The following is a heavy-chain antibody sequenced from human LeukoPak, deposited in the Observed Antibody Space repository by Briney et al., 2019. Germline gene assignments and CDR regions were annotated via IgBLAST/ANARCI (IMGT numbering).Heavy chain of an antibody. CDR2: IYYSGST. CDR3: ARFGDHSSGWSDYYYYYMDV. J-gene: IGHJ6*03. Sequence: SETLSLTCTVSGGSIISSSFWWGWIRQPPGKGLEWIWYIYYSGSTNYKPSLKSRVTISVDTSKNQFSLKLSSVTAADTAVYYCARFGDHSSGWSDYYYYYMDVWGKGTTVTISS. D-gene: IGHD6-19*01. V-gene: IGHV4-61*05. CDR1: GGSIISSSFW.